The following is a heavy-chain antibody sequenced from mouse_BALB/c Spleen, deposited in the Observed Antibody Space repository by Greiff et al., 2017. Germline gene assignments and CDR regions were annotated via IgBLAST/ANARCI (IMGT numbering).Heavy chain of an antibody. D-gene: IGHD2-3*01. CDR1: GYSITSDYA. V-gene: IGHV3-2*02. J-gene: IGHJ3*01. CDR2: ISYSGST. Sequence: EVQLQESGPGLVKPSQSLSLTCTVTGYSITSDYAWNWIRQFPGNKLEWMGYISYSGSTSYNPSLKSRISITRDTSKNQFFLQLNSVTTEDTATYYCARDDGYSAWFAYWGQGTLVTVSA. CDR3: ARDDGYSAWFAY.